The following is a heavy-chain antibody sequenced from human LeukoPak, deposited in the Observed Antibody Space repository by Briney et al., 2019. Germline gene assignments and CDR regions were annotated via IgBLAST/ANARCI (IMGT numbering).Heavy chain of an antibody. CDR1: GGSISSSSYY. Sequence: PSETLSLTCTVSGGSISSSSYYWGWIRQPPGKGLEWIGSIYYSGSTYYNPSLKSRVTISVDTSKNQFSLKLSSVTAADTAVYYCARHKWELLLGWFDPWGQGTLVTVSS. D-gene: IGHD1-26*01. V-gene: IGHV4-39*01. CDR3: ARHKWELLLGWFDP. CDR2: IYYSGST. J-gene: IGHJ5*02.